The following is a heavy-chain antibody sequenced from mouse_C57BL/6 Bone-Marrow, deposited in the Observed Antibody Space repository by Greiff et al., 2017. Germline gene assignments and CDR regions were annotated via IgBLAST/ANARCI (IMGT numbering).Heavy chain of an antibody. D-gene: IGHD2-2*01. V-gene: IGHV1-22*01. CDR3: AKYLLWLRRYYYAMDY. CDR1: GYTFTDYN. Sequence: EVQLQQSGPELVKPGASVKMSCKASGYTFTDYNMHWVKQSHGKSLEWIGYINPNNGGTSYNQKFKGKATLTANKSSSTAYMELRSLTSEESAVYYCAKYLLWLRRYYYAMDYWGQGTSVTVSA. CDR2: INPNNGGT. J-gene: IGHJ4*01.